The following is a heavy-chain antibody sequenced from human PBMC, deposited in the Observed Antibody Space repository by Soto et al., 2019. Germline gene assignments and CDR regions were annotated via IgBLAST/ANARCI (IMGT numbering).Heavy chain of an antibody. J-gene: IGHJ5*02. D-gene: IGHD2-15*01. V-gene: IGHV5-51*01. CDR2: IYPGDSDT. CDR3: ARLSISGKETENWFDP. Sequence: PGESLKISCKGSGYSFTSYWIGWVRQMPGKGLEWMGIIYPGDSDTRYSPSFQGQVTISADKSISTAYLQWSSLKASDTAMYYCARLSISGKETENWFDPWGQGTLVPVSS. CDR1: GYSFTSYW.